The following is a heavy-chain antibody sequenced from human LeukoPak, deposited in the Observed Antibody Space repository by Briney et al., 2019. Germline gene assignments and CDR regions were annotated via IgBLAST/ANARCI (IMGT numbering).Heavy chain of an antibody. CDR1: GGFISSYY. CDR2: IYYSGST. J-gene: IGHJ4*02. V-gene: IGHV4-59*01. CDR3: ARTTTMVRGVIIDFDY. D-gene: IGHD3-10*01. Sequence: SETLSLTCTVSGGFISSYYWSWIRQPPGKGLEWIGYIYYSGSTNYNPSLKSRVTISVDTSKNQFSLKLSSVTAADTAVYYCARTTTMVRGVIIDFDYWGQGTLVTVSS.